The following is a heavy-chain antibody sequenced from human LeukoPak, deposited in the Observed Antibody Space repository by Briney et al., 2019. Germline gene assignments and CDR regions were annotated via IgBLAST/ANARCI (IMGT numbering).Heavy chain of an antibody. Sequence: GASVKVSCKASGYTFISYYMRWVRQAPGQGLEWMGIINPSGGSTSYAQKFQGRVTMTRDMSTSTVYMELSSLRSEDTAVYYCARVVGERGGDFVSLDWGQGTLVTVSS. CDR1: GYTFISYY. J-gene: IGHJ4*02. V-gene: IGHV1-46*01. D-gene: IGHD2-21*02. CDR3: ARVVGERGGDFVSLD. CDR2: INPSGGST.